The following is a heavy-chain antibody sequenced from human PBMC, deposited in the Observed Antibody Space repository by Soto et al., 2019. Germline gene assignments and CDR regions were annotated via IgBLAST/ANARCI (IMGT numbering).Heavy chain of an antibody. J-gene: IGHJ4*02. V-gene: IGHV4-31*03. Sequence: PSETLCLSCTVFGGSISSRGYYRSWIRQNPGKGLEWIGYIYYSGSTYYNPSLKSRVTISVDTSKNQFSLKLSSVTAADTAVYYCAGEPVSSGLGYWGQGTLVTVSS. CDR3: AGEPVSSGLGY. CDR2: IYYSGST. CDR1: GGSISSRGYY. D-gene: IGHD3-22*01.